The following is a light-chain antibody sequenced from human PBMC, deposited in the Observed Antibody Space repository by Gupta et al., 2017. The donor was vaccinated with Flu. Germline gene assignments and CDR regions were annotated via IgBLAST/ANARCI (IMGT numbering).Light chain of an antibody. V-gene: IGLV4-69*01. CDR3: QTWGTGNWV. CDR1: SGHSSYA. Sequence: SGHSSYAIAWHQQQPEKAPRYLMKVNSDGSHSKGDGIPDRFSGSSSGAERYLTISSLQSEDEADYYCQTWGTGNWVFGGGTKLTVL. CDR2: VNSDGSH. J-gene: IGLJ3*02.